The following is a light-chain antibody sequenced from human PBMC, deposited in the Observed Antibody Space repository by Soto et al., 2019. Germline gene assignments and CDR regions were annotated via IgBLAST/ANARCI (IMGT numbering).Light chain of an antibody. CDR2: AAT. CDR3: QQSYSAPYT. J-gene: IGKJ2*01. Sequence: DIQMTQSPSSLSASVGDRVTITCRASQSISTYLNWYFQRPGKAPKFLIFAATSLESGVPSRFSARGSGTEFTLTISSLQPEDFGTFYCQQSYSAPYTFGQGTKLEI. V-gene: IGKV1-39*01. CDR1: QSISTY.